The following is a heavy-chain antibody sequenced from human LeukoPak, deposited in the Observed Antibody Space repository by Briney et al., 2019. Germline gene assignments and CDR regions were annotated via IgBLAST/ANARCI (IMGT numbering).Heavy chain of an antibody. D-gene: IGHD3-16*01. CDR1: GFTFSSSG. CDR2: ISYDGSNK. V-gene: IGHV3-30*03. J-gene: IGHJ3*02. CDR3: ARLGDGRRGAFDI. Sequence: GGSLRLSCAAYGFTFSSSGMHWVRQAPGKGLEWVAVISYDGSNKYYADSVKGRFTISRDNSKNTLYLQMNSLRAEDTAVYYCARLGDGRRGAFDIWGQGTMVTVSS.